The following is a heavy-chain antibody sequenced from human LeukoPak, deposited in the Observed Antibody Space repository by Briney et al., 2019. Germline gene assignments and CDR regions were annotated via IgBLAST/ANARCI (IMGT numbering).Heavy chain of an antibody. CDR2: IRYDGSSK. CDR1: GFTFSNYG. D-gene: IGHD3-22*01. Sequence: TGGSLRLSCAVSGFTFSNYGMHWVRQAPGKGLEWVAFIRYDGSSKYYADSVKGRFTISRDNSKNTLYLQMNSLKSEDTAVYYCAKGAYYDLWGQGTLVTVSS. J-gene: IGHJ4*02. CDR3: AKGAYYDL. V-gene: IGHV3-30*02.